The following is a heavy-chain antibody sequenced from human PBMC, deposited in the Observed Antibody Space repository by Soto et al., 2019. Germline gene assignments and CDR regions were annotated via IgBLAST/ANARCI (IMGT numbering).Heavy chain of an antibody. D-gene: IGHD2-15*01. V-gene: IGHV3-74*01. J-gene: IGHJ4*02. Sequence: PGGSLRLSCAASGFTFSSYWMHWVRQAPGKGLVWVSRINSDGSSTTYADSVKGRLTISRDNAKNTLYLQMNSLRAEDTAVYYCARERLSGGSLDYWGQGTLVTVSS. CDR3: ARERLSGGSLDY. CDR1: GFTFSSYW. CDR2: INSDGSST.